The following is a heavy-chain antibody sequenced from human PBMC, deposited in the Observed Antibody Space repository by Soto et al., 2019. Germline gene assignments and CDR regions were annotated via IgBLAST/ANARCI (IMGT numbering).Heavy chain of an antibody. CDR3: ASSSTSLGMDV. J-gene: IGHJ6*02. Sequence: QVQLQESGPGLVKPSQTLSLTCTVSGGSISSGGYYWSWIRQHPGKGLEWIGYIYYSGSTYYNPSLTSPVTLSVDTSKNQFSLKLSSVTAADTAVYYCASSSTSLGMDVWGQGTTVTVSS. D-gene: IGHD2-2*01. CDR2: IYYSGST. CDR1: GGSISSGGYY. V-gene: IGHV4-31*01.